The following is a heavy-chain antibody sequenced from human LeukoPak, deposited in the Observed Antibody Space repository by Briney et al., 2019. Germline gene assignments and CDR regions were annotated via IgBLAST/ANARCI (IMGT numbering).Heavy chain of an antibody. V-gene: IGHV3-74*01. CDR3: ARSNKADDY. J-gene: IGHJ4*02. CDR2: INPGGSSI. CDR1: GFTFSSYW. Sequence: GSSLRLSCAASGFTFSSYWMHWVRPVTGKGLVWVARINPGGSSITVADSVKCRFTISRDNAKNTLYLQRDSLRATDTGVYYCARSNKADDYWGQGTLVTDSS. D-gene: IGHD1/OR15-1a*01.